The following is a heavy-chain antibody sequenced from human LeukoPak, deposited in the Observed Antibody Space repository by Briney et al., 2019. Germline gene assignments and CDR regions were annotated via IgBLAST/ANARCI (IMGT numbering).Heavy chain of an antibody. V-gene: IGHV4-59*12. J-gene: IGHJ4*02. D-gene: IGHD4-17*01. CDR3: ARDFYGDFILDY. Sequence: PSETLSLTCTVSGGSISSYYWSWIRQPPGKGLEWIGYIYYSGSTYYNPSLKSRVTISVDTSKNRFSLKLSSVTAADTAVYYCARDFYGDFILDYWGQGTLVTVSS. CDR2: IYYSGST. CDR1: GGSISSYY.